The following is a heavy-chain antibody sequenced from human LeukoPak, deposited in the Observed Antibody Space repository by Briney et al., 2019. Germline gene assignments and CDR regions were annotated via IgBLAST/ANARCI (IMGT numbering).Heavy chain of an antibody. D-gene: IGHD3-3*01. Sequence: PSETLSLTCIVSGGSISSGSYYWSWIRQPAGKGLEWIGRIYTSGSTNYNPSLKSRVTISVDTSKNQFSLKLSSVTAADTAVYYCARALGDFWSGYYAFDIWGQGTMVTVSS. CDR2: IYTSGST. J-gene: IGHJ3*02. CDR3: ARALGDFWSGYYAFDI. V-gene: IGHV4-61*02. CDR1: GGSISSGSYY.